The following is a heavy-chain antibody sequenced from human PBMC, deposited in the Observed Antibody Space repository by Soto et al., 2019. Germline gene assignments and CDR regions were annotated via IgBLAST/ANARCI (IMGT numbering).Heavy chain of an antibody. CDR2: VSYSGSYT. D-gene: IGHD2-15*01. CDR3: ARLSCSGGSCYYFDY. V-gene: IGHV3-11*03. CDR1: ELIFSDYY. Sequence: PGGSLRLSCAASELIFSDYYRNGIRQAPGKGLECVAGVSYSGSYTHYADSVKGRLSVSRDNRKNSLYLQMNSLRVEDTALYYCARLSCSGGSCYYFDYWGQGTLVTVSS. J-gene: IGHJ4*02.